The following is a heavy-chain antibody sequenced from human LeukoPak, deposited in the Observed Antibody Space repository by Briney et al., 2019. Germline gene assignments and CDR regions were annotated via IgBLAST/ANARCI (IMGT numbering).Heavy chain of an antibody. CDR1: EFVFSTYY. V-gene: IGHV3-21*06. CDR2: IRGESDYI. CDR3: VREHYDFFLDY. D-gene: IGHD3-3*01. J-gene: IGHJ4*02. Sequence: GGSLRLSSAASEFVFSTYYMHWVRQAPGKGLEWVSSIRGESDYIYYRDSVKGRFTISRDNAKNSLYLQMNRLRVEDTAVYFCVREHYDFFLDYWGQGTLVTVSS.